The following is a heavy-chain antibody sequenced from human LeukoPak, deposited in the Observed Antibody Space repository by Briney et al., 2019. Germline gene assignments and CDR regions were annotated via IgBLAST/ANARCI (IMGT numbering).Heavy chain of an antibody. Sequence: PSESLSLTCAVSGGSISSGGYSWSWIRQPPGKGLEWIGYIYHSGSTYYNPSLKSRVTISVDTSKNQFSLKLSSVTAADTAVYYCAYYGSSYYFDYWGQGTLVTVSS. CDR3: AYYGSSYYFDY. V-gene: IGHV4-30-2*02. D-gene: IGHD3-10*01. J-gene: IGHJ4*02. CDR2: IYHSGST. CDR1: GGSISSGGYS.